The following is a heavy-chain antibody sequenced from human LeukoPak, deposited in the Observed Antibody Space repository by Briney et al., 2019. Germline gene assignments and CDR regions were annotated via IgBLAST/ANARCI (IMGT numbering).Heavy chain of an antibody. CDR1: GFTFSNSW. Sequence: SGGSLRLSCAASGFTFSNSWMSWVRQSPGKGLEWVASMKPDGSQKYYVDSVKGRLTISRENAKNSLYLRMNSLRVEDTAVYYCARAAGYQLLIGAQYYFDYWGQGTLVTVSS. CDR3: ARAAGYQLLIGAQYYFDY. V-gene: IGHV3-7*05. D-gene: IGHD2-2*01. CDR2: MKPDGSQK. J-gene: IGHJ4*02.